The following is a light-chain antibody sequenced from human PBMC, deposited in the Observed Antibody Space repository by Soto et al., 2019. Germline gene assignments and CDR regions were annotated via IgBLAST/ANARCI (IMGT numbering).Light chain of an antibody. V-gene: IGKV3-15*01. Sequence: EIVMTQSPATLSVSPGERATLSCRASQSVSGNLAWYQQKPGQAPRLLIYGASTRATGVPARFSGSGSGTEFTLTISRLQSEDFAVYYCQQYNSRPPWTFGQGTKVEIK. J-gene: IGKJ1*01. CDR1: QSVSGN. CDR2: GAS. CDR3: QQYNSRPPWT.